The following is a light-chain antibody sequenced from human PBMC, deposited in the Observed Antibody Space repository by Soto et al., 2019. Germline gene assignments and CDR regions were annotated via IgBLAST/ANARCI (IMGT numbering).Light chain of an antibody. CDR2: WAS. CDR3: QQYYSTLT. J-gene: IGKJ4*01. V-gene: IGKV4-1*01. Sequence: IVMTQSPGSLAVSLGDRATINCKSSRSVLYSSNNKYYLAWYQQKPGQPPKLLIYWASSRESGVPDRFSGSGSGTDFTLTISSLQAEDVAVYYCQQYYSTLTFGGGTKVDIK. CDR1: RSVLYSSNNKYY.